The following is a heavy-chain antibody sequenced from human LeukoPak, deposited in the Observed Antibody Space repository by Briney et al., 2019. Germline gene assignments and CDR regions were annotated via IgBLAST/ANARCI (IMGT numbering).Heavy chain of an antibody. D-gene: IGHD4/OR15-4a*01. CDR2: ISGTSSHI. J-gene: IGHJ5*02. CDR1: GFTFSDYA. V-gene: IGHV3-21*01. Sequence: KPGGSLRLSCEISGFTFSDYAMNWVRQAPGKGLEWVSSISGTSSHIYYADSVKGRFTVTRDNAKNSLYLQMNSLGAEDTAVYYCPRELTWSDPWGQGTLVTVSS. CDR3: PRELTWSDP.